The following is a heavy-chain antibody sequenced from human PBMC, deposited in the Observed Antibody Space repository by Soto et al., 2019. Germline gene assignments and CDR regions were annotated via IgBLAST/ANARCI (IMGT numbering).Heavy chain of an antibody. CDR2: IYSSGST. V-gene: IGHV4-31*11. Sequence: SETLSLTCAVSGGCLISASYSWNWIRQSPGRGLEWIGHIYSSGSTYYNPSLKSRVSISVDTSNSQFSLKLTSVTAADTAVYFCAREDAARIERWFDAWGQGILVTVSS. D-gene: IGHD6-6*01. CDR1: GGCLISASYS. J-gene: IGHJ5*02. CDR3: AREDAARIERWFDA.